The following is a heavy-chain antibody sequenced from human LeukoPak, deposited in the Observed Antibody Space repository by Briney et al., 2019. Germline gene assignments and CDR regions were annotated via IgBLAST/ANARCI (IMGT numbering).Heavy chain of an antibody. D-gene: IGHD3-10*02. J-gene: IGHJ6*04. CDR2: ISSSGSTI. V-gene: IGHV3-48*03. CDR1: GFTFSSYE. CDR3: AELGITMIGGV. Sequence: GGSLRLSCAASGFTFSSYEMNWIRQAPGEGLEWVSYISSSGSTIYYADSVKGRFTISRDNAKNSLYLQMNSLRAEDTAVYYCAELGITMIGGVWGKGTTVTISS.